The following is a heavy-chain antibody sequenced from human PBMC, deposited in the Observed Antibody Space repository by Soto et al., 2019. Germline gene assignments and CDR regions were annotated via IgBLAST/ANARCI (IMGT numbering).Heavy chain of an antibody. CDR3: ASSITGTTGLDY. V-gene: IGHV3-33*01. D-gene: IGHD1-7*01. Sequence: QVQLVESGGGVVQPGRSLRLSCAASGFTFSSYGMHWVRQAPGKGLEWVAVIWYDGSNKYYADSVKGRFTISRDNSKNTLYLHMNSLRAEDTAVYYCASSITGTTGLDYWGQGTLVTVSS. CDR1: GFTFSSYG. J-gene: IGHJ4*02. CDR2: IWYDGSNK.